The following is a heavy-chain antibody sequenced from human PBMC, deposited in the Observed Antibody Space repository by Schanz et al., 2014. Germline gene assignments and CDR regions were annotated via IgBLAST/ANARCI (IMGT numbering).Heavy chain of an antibody. J-gene: IGHJ6*03. D-gene: IGHD4-17*01. CDR1: GFTLSSYC. V-gene: IGHV3-74*01. CDR2: TNGDGTNA. Sequence: EVKLVESGGGAVRPGGSLRLSCAASGFTLSSYCMHWVRQVPGKGLEWVSCTNGDGTNAKYADSVKGRFTISRDNAKKTLSLQMISLRAEDTAVYYCARDGDRFYHNYYMDVWGKGTTVTVSS. CDR3: ARDGDRFYHNYYMDV.